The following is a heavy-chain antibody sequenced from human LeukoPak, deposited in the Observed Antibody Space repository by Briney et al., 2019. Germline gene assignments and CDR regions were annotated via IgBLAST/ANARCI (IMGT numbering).Heavy chain of an antibody. CDR3: ARDGPSIATRYYFDY. Sequence: PGGSLRLSCAASGYTFSIYAMHWVRQAPGKGLEWVAVISYDGSNKYYADSVKGRFTISRDNSKNTLYLQMNSLRAEDTAVYYCARDGPSIATRYYFDYWGQGTLVTVSS. CDR1: GYTFSIYA. J-gene: IGHJ4*02. CDR2: ISYDGSNK. D-gene: IGHD6-6*01. V-gene: IGHV3-30-3*01.